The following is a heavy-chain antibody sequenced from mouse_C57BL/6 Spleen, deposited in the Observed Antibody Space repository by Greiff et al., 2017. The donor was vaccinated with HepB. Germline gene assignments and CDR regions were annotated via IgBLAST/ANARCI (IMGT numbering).Heavy chain of an antibody. V-gene: IGHV1-52*01. CDR1: GYTFTSYW. J-gene: IGHJ1*03. CDR2: IDPSDSET. D-gene: IGHD1-1*01. Sequence: QVQLQQPGAELVRPGSSVKLSCKASGYTFTSYWMHWVKQRPIQGLEWIGNIDPSDSETHYNQKFKDKATLTVDKSSSTAYMQLSSLTSEDSAVYDCARVDYYGSSPWYFDVWGTGTTVTVSS. CDR3: ARVDYYGSSPWYFDV.